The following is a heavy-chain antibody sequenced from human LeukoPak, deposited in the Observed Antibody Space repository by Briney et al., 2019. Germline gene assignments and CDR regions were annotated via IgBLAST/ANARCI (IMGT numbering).Heavy chain of an antibody. CDR1: GSTFSEYY. CDR2: ISARGSSI. J-gene: IGHJ4*02. Sequence: GGSLRLSRAASGSTFSEYYMRWIRQAPGKGLEGISYISARGSSIQYADSVKGRFTISRDNAKNSLLLQMNSLSAEDTAVYSCARTSYAFLDSWGQGTLVTVSS. D-gene: IGHD3-16*01. V-gene: IGHV3-11*04. CDR3: ARTSYAFLDS.